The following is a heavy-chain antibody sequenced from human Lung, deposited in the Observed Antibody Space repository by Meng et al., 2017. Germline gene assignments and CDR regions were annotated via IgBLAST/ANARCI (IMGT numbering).Heavy chain of an antibody. CDR2: LGAHPGDT. CDR3: ARGTPGRSYCDY. D-gene: IGHD3-10*01. J-gene: IGHJ4*02. Sequence: QDQLLQSGAEGKKPGASLKVSCTASDYTFTGYGVCWVRPAPGQGLEWMAWLGAHPGDTSFAPKFLGRVTVTADTATATAYMELRSLRSDDTAVYYCARGTPGRSYCDYWGLGTLVTVSS. CDR1: DYTFTGYG. V-gene: IGHV1-18*01.